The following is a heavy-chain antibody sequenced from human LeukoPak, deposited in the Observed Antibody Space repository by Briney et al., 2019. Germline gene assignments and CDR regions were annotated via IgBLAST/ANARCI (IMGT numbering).Heavy chain of an antibody. CDR3: ARVRYCSSTSCYVYFDY. J-gene: IGHJ4*02. CDR2: INIDGRST. D-gene: IGHD2-2*01. V-gene: IGHV3-74*01. CDR1: GFTFSSYW. Sequence: PGGSLRLSCAASGFTFSSYWMHWVRQAPGKGLVWVSRINIDGRSTDYADSVKGRFTISRDNAKNTLYLQLNSLRAEDTAVYYCARVRYCSSTSCYVYFDYWGQGTLVTVSS.